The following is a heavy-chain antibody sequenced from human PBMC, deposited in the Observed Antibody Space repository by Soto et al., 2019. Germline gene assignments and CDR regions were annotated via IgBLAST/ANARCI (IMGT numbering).Heavy chain of an antibody. J-gene: IGHJ4*02. D-gene: IGHD2-8*01. Sequence: EVQLVESGGGLVKPGGSLRLSCAASGVTFSNAWMSWVRQAPGKGLEWVGRIKSKTDGGTTDYAAPVKGRFTISRDESKHTLNLQMNSLKTDDTAVYYCTTKGPDPYCTNGVCYPDYWGQGTLVTVSS. CDR1: GVTFSNAW. CDR3: TTKGPDPYCTNGVCYPDY. CDR2: IKSKTDGGTT. V-gene: IGHV3-15*01.